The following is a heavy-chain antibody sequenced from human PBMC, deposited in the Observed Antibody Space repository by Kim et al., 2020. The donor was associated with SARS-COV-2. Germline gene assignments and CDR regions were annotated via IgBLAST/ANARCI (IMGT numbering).Heavy chain of an antibody. V-gene: IGHV3-30-3*01. CDR3: ARDRIDLHSSSPITRLTYYYYYYGMDV. Sequence: GGSLRLSCAASGFTFSSYAMHWVRQAPGKGLEWVAVISYDGSNKYYADSVKGRFTISRDNSKNTLYLQMNSLRAEDTAVYYCARDRIDLHSSSPITRLTYYYYYYGMDVWGQGTTVTVSS. CDR1: GFTFSSYA. J-gene: IGHJ6*02. CDR2: ISYDGSNK. D-gene: IGHD6-13*01.